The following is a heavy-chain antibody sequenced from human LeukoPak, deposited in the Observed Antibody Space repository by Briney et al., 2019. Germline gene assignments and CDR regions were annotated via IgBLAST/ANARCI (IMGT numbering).Heavy chain of an antibody. D-gene: IGHD3-10*01. V-gene: IGHV3-23*01. Sequence: PGGSPRLSCAASGFTFSNYAMSWVRQAPGKGLEWISAVSGSGDRTYYAGSVKGRFTISRDNSKNIVYLRMSSLRAEDTAVYFCANSRGYGSGNLWGQGTLVTVSS. J-gene: IGHJ4*02. CDR3: ANSRGYGSGNL. CDR1: GFTFSNYA. CDR2: VSGSGDRT.